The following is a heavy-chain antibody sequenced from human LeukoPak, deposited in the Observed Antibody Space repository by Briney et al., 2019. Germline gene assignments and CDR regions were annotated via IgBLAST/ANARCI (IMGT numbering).Heavy chain of an antibody. CDR1: GFTFSSYS. V-gene: IGHV3-21*01. J-gene: IGHJ4*02. D-gene: IGHD1-26*01. Sequence: PGGSLRLSCAASGFTFSSYSMNWVRQAPGKGLEWVSSIDSSGNYIYDADSLKGRFTISRDNAKNSLYLQMNSLRAEDTAVYYCARARSDSIVGATTAFDYWGQGTLVTVSS. CDR2: IDSSGNYI. CDR3: ARARSDSIVGATTAFDY.